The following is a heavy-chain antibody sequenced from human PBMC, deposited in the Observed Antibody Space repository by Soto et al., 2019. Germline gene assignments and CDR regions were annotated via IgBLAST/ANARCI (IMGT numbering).Heavy chain of an antibody. CDR1: GGSISSGDYY. Sequence: LSLTCTVSGGSISSGDYYWSWIRQPPGKGLEWIGYIYYSGSTYYNPSLKSRVTISVDTSKNQFSLKLSSVTAADTAVYYCARTIFGKWLGWFDPWGQGTLVTVSS. J-gene: IGHJ5*02. V-gene: IGHV4-30-4*01. CDR3: ARTIFGKWLGWFDP. CDR2: IYYSGST. D-gene: IGHD3-3*01.